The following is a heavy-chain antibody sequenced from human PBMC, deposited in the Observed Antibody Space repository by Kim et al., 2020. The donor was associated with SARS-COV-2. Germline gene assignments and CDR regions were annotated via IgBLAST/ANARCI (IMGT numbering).Heavy chain of an antibody. Sequence: PSLKIRVTISVDTSKIQFSLKRSSVTAADTAVYYCARGAIVVVIAPFFDYWGQGTLVTVSS. V-gene: IGHV4-30-2*05. D-gene: IGHD2-21*01. CDR3: ARGAIVVVIAPFFDY. J-gene: IGHJ4*02.